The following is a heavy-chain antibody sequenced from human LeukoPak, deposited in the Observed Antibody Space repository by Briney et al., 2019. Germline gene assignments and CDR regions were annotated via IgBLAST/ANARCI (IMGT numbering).Heavy chain of an antibody. J-gene: IGHJ4*02. CDR1: GGSISSYF. CDR2: MFYSGST. Sequence: PSETLSLTCTVSGGSISSYFWTWIRQPPGKGLEWIGYMFYSGSTNYNPSLKSRVTISVDTSKSQFSLKLSSVTAADTAVYYCARHIGYCSGGSCYFDNWGQGTLVTVSS. CDR3: ARHIGYCSGGSCYFDN. V-gene: IGHV4-59*08. D-gene: IGHD2-15*01.